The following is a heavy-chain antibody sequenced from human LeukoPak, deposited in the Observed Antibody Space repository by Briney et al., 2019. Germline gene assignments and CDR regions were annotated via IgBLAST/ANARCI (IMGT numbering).Heavy chain of an antibody. J-gene: IGHJ5*02. D-gene: IGHD2-2*01. V-gene: IGHV1-69*05. CDR3: ARDRGGYCSRSSCDDGWFDP. Sequence: SVKVSCKASGGTFSSYAISWVRQAPEQGLEWMGGIIPIFGTANYAQKFQGRVTITTDESTSTAYMELSSLTSEAPAVYYCARDRGGYCSRSSCDDGWFDPWGQGTLVTVSS. CDR2: IIPIFGTA. CDR1: GGTFSSYA.